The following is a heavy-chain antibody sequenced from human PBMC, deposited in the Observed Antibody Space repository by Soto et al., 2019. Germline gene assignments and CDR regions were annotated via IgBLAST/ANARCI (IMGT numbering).Heavy chain of an antibody. J-gene: IGHJ4*02. D-gene: IGHD1-26*01. CDR3: ARGSAFIGLDY. CDR1: GSIFSRYS. CDR2: IGTSGSYI. Sequence: PGGSLRLSCAVSGSIFSRYSMNWVRQAPGKGLEWVSSIGTSGSYIYDTDSVKGRFTISRDNTKDSLYLQMNSLRAEDTAIYYCARGSAFIGLDYWGQGTPVTVSS. V-gene: IGHV3-21*01.